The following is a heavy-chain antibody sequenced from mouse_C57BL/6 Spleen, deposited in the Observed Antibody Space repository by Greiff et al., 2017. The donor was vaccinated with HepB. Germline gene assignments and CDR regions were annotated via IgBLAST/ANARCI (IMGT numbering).Heavy chain of an antibody. V-gene: IGHV1-18*01. CDR2: INPNNGGT. D-gene: IGHD2-4*01. CDR1: GYTFTDYN. Sequence: EVQLQQSGPELVKPGASVKIPCKASGYTFTDYNMDWVKQSHGKSLEWIGDINPNNGGTIYNQKFKGKATMTVDKSYSTANMELRSLTSEDTAVYYGARRDYDYDGGVSMDYWGQGTSVTVSS. CDR3: ARRDYDYDGGVSMDY. J-gene: IGHJ4*01.